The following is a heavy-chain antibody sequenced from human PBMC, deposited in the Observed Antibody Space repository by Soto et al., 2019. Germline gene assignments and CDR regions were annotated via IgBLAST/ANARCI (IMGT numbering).Heavy chain of an antibody. CDR2: LSGSGGRS. V-gene: IGHV3-23*01. Sequence: GGSLRLSCAASGFTFSSYSMTWVRQAPGKGLEWVSSLSGSGGRSYYADSVKGRFIISRDNSKNTLYLQMNSLRAEDTAVYYCAKADRPYYEILTGPDYWGQGTLVTVSS. CDR3: AKADRPYYEILTGPDY. D-gene: IGHD3-9*01. CDR1: GFTFSSYS. J-gene: IGHJ4*02.